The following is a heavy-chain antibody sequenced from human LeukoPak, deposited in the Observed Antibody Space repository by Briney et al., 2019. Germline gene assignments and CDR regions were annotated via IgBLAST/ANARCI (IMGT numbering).Heavy chain of an antibody. CDR1: GYTFTGYY. V-gene: IGHV1-2*02. Sequence: ASVKVSCKASGYTFTGYYMHWVRQAPGQGLEWMGWINPNSGGTNYAQKFQGRVTMTSDTSISTAYMELSRLRSDDTAVYYCAKNSWFGVYGMDVWGQGTTVTVSS. CDR3: AKNSWFGVYGMDV. CDR2: INPNSGGT. D-gene: IGHD3-10*01. J-gene: IGHJ6*02.